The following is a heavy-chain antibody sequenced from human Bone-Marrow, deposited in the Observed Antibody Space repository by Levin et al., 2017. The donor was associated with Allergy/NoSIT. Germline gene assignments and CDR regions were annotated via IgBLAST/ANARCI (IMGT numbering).Heavy chain of an antibody. D-gene: IGHD5-12*01. CDR1: GYTFIDFF. CDR3: ARGSEDFSGFDLTY. V-gene: IGHV1-2*02. J-gene: IGHJ4*02. CDR2: INPNSGGT. Sequence: GESLKISCKASGYTFIDFFMHWVRQAPGQGPEWMGWINPNSGGTHFAQKFQGRVTLTTDTSISTASLQLSRLTSDDTAVYYCARGSEDFSGFDLTYWGQGTLVTVSS.